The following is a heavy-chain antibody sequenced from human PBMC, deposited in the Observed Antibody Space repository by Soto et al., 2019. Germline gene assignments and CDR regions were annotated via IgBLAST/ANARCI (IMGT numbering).Heavy chain of an antibody. CDR2: ISAYNGNT. CDR3: ARDGDDSSGSPAEYGMDV. CDR1: GYTFTSYG. V-gene: IGHV1-18*01. Sequence: GASVKVSCKASGYTFTSYGISWVRQAPGQGLEWMGWISAYNGNTNYAQKLQGRVNMTTDTSTSTAYMELRSLRSDDTAVYYCARDGDDSSGSPAEYGMDVWGQGTTLTVSS. J-gene: IGHJ6*02. D-gene: IGHD3-22*01.